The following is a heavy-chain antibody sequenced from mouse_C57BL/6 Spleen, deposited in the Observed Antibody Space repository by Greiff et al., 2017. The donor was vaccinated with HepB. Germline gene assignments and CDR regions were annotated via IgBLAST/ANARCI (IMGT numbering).Heavy chain of an antibody. CDR3: TRELLRWGYFDV. CDR1: GYTFTSYW. D-gene: IGHD1-1*01. J-gene: IGHJ1*03. CDR2: IYPGNSDT. Sequence: EVQLQQSGTVLARPGASVKMSCKTSGYTFTSYWMHWVNQRPGQGLEWIGAIYPGNSDTSYNQKFKGKAKLTAVTSASTAYMELSSLTNEDSAVYYCTRELLRWGYFDVWGTGTTVTVSS. V-gene: IGHV1-5*01.